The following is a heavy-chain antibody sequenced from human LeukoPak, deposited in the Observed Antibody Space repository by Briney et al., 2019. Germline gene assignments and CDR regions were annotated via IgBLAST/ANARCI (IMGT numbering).Heavy chain of an antibody. V-gene: IGHV4-61*10. CDR2: IYYSGST. D-gene: IGHD6-6*01. CDR3: ARDRGAARGYYYYYMDV. CDR1: GDSISSGDYY. Sequence: PSETLSLTCTVSGDSISSGDYYWSWIRQPAGKGLEWIGYIYYSGSTNYNPSLKSRVTISVDTSKNQFSLKLSSVTAADTAVYYCARDRGAARGYYYYYMDVWGKGTTVTVSS. J-gene: IGHJ6*03.